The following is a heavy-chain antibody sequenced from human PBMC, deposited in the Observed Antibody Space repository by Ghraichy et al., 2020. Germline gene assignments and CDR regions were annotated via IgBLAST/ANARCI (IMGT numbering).Heavy chain of an antibody. CDR3: ARDEPPSSWYVGPFDY. CDR2: ISSSSSYI. J-gene: IGHJ4*02. CDR1: GFTFSSYS. V-gene: IGHV3-21*01. Sequence: GESLNISCAASGFTFSSYSMNWVRQAPGKGLEWVSSISSSSSYIYYADSVKGRFTISRDNAKNSLYLQMNSLRAEDTAVYYCARDEPPSSWYVGPFDYWGQGTLVTVSS. D-gene: IGHD6-13*01.